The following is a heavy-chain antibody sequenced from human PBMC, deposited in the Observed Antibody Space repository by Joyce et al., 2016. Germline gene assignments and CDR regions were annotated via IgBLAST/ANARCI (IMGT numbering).Heavy chain of an antibody. CDR3: ARQRITVFGVAPSGTWFDP. CDR1: GGSISSSSSTYY. Sequence: QLQLQESGPGLVQPSETLSLTCTVSGGSISSSSSTYYWGWFRQPPGKGLDWIGGVYYCGSAHYNPTLKSRLTISVDRSKSQFFLKMSSVTAADTAIYYCARQRITVFGVAPSGTWFDPWGQGTLVTVSS. D-gene: IGHD3-3*01. V-gene: IGHV4-39*01. CDR2: VYYCGSA. J-gene: IGHJ5*02.